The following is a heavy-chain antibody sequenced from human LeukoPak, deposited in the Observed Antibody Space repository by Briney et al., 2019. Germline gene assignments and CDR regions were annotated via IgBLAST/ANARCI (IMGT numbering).Heavy chain of an antibody. CDR1: GYTFTGYY. CDR3: ARLRYYYDSSGYYYYFDY. V-gene: IGHV1-2*06. D-gene: IGHD3-22*01. Sequence: GASVKVSCKASGYTFTGYYMHWVRQAPGQGLEWMGRISPNSGGTNYAQKFQGRVTMTRDTSISTAYMELSRLRSDDTAVYYCARLRYYYDSSGYYYYFDYWGQGTLVTVSS. J-gene: IGHJ4*02. CDR2: ISPNSGGT.